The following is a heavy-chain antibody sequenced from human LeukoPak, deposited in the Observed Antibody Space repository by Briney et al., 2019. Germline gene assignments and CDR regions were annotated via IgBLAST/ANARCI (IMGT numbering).Heavy chain of an antibody. CDR3: ARDDYDSSTPYYFDY. Sequence: GGSLRLSCAATGFTFNNYGLSWVRQAPGKGLEWVSAISGSGVTTYYADSVKGRFTISRDNVKNSLYLQMNNLRADDTAVYYCARDDYDSSTPYYFDYWGQGILVTVSS. V-gene: IGHV3-23*01. D-gene: IGHD3-22*01. CDR1: GFTFNNYG. CDR2: ISGSGVTT. J-gene: IGHJ4*02.